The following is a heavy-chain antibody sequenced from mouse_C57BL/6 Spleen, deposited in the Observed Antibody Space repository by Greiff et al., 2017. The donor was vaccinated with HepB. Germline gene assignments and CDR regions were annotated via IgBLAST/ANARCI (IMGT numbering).Heavy chain of an antibody. CDR1: GYTFTSYW. D-gene: IGHD1-1*01. V-gene: IGHV1-72*01. CDR3: ARSLSYYYGSSSSYYAMDY. J-gene: IGHJ4*01. Sequence: QVQLQQPGAELLKPGASVKLSCKASGYTFTSYWMHWVKQRPGRGLEWIGRIDPNSGGTKYNEKFKSKATLTVDKPSSTAYMQLSSLTSEDSAVYYCARSLSYYYGSSSSYYAMDYWGQGTSVTVSS. CDR2: IDPNSGGT.